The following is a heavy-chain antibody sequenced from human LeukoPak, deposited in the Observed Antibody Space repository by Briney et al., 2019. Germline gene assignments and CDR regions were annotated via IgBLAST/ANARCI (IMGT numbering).Heavy chain of an antibody. J-gene: IGHJ3*02. D-gene: IGHD2-15*01. CDR2: ISGSSSYI. Sequence: GGSLRLSCAASGFTFSTYSMSWVRQAPGKWLEWVSSISGSSSYIYYADSMKGRFTISRDNAKNSLYLQMNSLRAEDTAVYYCASPLLLDAFDIWGQGTMVTVSS. CDR1: GFTFSTYS. V-gene: IGHV3-21*01. CDR3: ASPLLLDAFDI.